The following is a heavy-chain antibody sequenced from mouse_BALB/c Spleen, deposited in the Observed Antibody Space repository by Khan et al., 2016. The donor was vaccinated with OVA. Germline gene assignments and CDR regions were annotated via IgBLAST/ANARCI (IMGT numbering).Heavy chain of an antibody. J-gene: IGHJ2*01. CDR1: GYTFSGYW. CDR2: ILPGSGST. Sequence: QVQLQQPGAELMKPGASVKISCKATGYTFSGYWIEWVKQRPGHGLEWIGEILPGSGSTKYNEKFKGKATLTADTSSNTAYMPLSSLTSEDSAVYYCARSRYYGSSYFDYWGQGTTLTVSS. CDR3: ARSRYYGSSYFDY. V-gene: IGHV1-9*01. D-gene: IGHD1-1*01.